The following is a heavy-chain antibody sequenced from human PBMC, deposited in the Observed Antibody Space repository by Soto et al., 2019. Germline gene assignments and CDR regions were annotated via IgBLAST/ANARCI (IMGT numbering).Heavy chain of an antibody. J-gene: IGHJ5*02. CDR3: AKDDIDHWFDP. V-gene: IGHV4-59*01. CDR1: GGSISSYY. D-gene: IGHD2-15*01. CDR2: IYYSGST. Sequence: QVQLQESGPGLVKPSETLSLTCTVSGGSISSYYCSWIRQPPGEGLEWIGYIYYSGSTNYNPSLKSRVTLSVDTSQNQFSLKLSSVTAADTAVYYWAKDDIDHWFDPWGQGTLVTVAS.